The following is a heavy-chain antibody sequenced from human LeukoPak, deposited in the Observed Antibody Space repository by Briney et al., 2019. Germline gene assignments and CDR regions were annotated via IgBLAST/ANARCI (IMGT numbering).Heavy chain of an antibody. CDR1: GYTFTSYA. V-gene: IGHV7-4-1*02. D-gene: IGHD6-19*01. CDR3: ARDQGSGWWLPNYYYYMDV. J-gene: IGHJ6*03. CDR2: INTNTGNP. Sequence: GASVKVSCKASGYTFTSYAMNWVRQAPGQGLEWMGWINTNTGNPTYAQGFTGRFVFSLDTSVSTAYRQISSLKAEDTAVYYCARDQGSGWWLPNYYYYMDVWGKGTTVTVSS.